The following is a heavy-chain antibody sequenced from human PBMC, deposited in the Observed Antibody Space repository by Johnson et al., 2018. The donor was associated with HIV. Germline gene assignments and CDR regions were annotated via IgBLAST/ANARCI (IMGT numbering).Heavy chain of an antibody. CDR1: GFTFSDHY. D-gene: IGHD6-13*01. CDR2: TRNKANSYTT. CDR3: ARVYLSSNWYSYDAFDI. Sequence: DVQVVESGGGVVRPGGSLRLSCVASGFTFSDHYMDWVRQAPGKGLEWVGRTRNKANSYTTEYAASVKGRFTISRDDSRNSLYLQMNSLRAEDTAVYYCARVYLSSNWYSYDAFDIWGQGTMVTVSS. V-gene: IGHV3-72*01. J-gene: IGHJ3*02.